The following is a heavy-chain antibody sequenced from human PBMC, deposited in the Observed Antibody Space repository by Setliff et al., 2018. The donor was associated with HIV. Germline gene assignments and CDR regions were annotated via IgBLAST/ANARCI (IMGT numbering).Heavy chain of an antibody. J-gene: IGHJ4*02. CDR3: ARYNFRRGYWDYFDY. D-gene: IGHD3-3*01. CDR1: GFSLSNTRMG. CDR2: IFPNDEK. V-gene: IGHV2-26*01. Sequence: GPTLVNPTETLTLTCTVSGFSLSNTRMGVSWIRQPPGKALEWLAHIFPNDEKSYSASLKSRVTISEDTSKSQVVLTMTNMDPLDTATYFCARYNFRRGYWDYFDYWGQGTQVTVSS.